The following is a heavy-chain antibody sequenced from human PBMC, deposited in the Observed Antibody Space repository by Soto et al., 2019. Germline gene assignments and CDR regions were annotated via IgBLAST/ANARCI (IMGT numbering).Heavy chain of an antibody. CDR1: GYTFANFG. Sequence: QVQLVQSGAEVKKPGASVKVSCRTSGYTFANFGISWVRQAPGQGLEWMGWISTYNGETNSAQHFQDRVTMTMDTSATTAYMELRSLRSDDTAVYYWARGLRVDYWGQGTLVTVSS. J-gene: IGHJ4*02. V-gene: IGHV1-18*01. CDR3: ARGLRVDY. D-gene: IGHD4-17*01. CDR2: ISTYNGET.